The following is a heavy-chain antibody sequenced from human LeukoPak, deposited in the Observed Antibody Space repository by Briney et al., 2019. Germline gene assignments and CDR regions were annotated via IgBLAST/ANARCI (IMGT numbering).Heavy chain of an antibody. CDR3: ARSGSGSYYKSDYFDY. Sequence: GRSLRLSCAASGFTFSSYAMHWVRQAPGKGLEWVAVISYDGSNKYYAGSVKGRFTISRDNSKNTLYLQMNSLRAEDTAVYYCARSGSGSYYKSDYFDYWGQGTLVTVSS. CDR2: ISYDGSNK. D-gene: IGHD3-10*01. J-gene: IGHJ4*02. CDR1: GFTFSSYA. V-gene: IGHV3-30*04.